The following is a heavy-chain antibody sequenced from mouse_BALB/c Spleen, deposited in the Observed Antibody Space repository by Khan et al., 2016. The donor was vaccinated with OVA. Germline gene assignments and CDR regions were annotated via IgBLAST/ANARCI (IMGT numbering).Heavy chain of an antibody. V-gene: IGHV6-6*02. CDR3: WILL. J-gene: IGHJ2*01. Sequence: EVKLLESGGGLVQPGGSMKLSCAASGFTFSNYWMNWVRQSPEKGLEWVAEIRLKSDDYVTQYAESVKGRFTISRDDSKRSVYLQMNNLRAEDTGIYYCWILLWGQGTTLTVSS. CDR2: IRLKSDDYVT. CDR1: GFTFSNYW.